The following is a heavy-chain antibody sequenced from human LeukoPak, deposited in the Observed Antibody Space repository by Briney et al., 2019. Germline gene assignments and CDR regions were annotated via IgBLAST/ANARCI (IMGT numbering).Heavy chain of an antibody. CDR2: ISSSGSTI. CDR1: GFTFSDYY. CDR3: AREERIVGAAFDY. V-gene: IGHV3-11*01. Sequence: GGSLRLSCAASGFTFSDYYMSGIRQAPGKGLEWVSYISSSGSTIYYADSVKGRFTISRDNAKNSLYLQMNSLRAEDTAVYYCAREERIVGAAFDYWGQGTLVTVSS. D-gene: IGHD1-26*01. J-gene: IGHJ4*02.